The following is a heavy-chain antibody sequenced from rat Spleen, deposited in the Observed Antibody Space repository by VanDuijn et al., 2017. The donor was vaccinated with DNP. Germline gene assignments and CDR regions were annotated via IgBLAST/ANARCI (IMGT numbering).Heavy chain of an antibody. J-gene: IGHJ2*01. D-gene: IGHD5-1*01. Sequence: EVQLVGSGGGLVQSGRSLKLSCAGSGFTFSDYYMAWVRQAPTKGLDWVASITNRGGSTYYRDSVKGRFTISRDNAKSTLYLQMDSLRSEDTATYYCTLAGSWGYWGQGVMVTVSS. CDR1: GFTFSDYY. CDR2: ITNRGGST. V-gene: IGHV5-20*01. CDR3: TLAGSWGY.